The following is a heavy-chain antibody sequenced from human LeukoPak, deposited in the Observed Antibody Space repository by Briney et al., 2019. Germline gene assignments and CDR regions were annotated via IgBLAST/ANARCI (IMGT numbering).Heavy chain of an antibody. V-gene: IGHV1-69*05. Sequence: ASVKVSCKASGGTFSSYAISWVRQAPGQGLEWMGRIIPIFGTANYAQKFQGRVTITTDESTSTAYMELSSLRSKDTAVYYCARDTNYYFDYWGQGTLVTVSS. CDR1: GGTFSSYA. CDR2: IIPIFGTA. CDR3: ARDTNYYFDY. J-gene: IGHJ4*02.